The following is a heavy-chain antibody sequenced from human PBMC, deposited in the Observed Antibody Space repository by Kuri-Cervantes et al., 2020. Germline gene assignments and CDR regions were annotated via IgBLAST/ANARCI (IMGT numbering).Heavy chain of an antibody. CDR3: AREGGYDSFDY. D-gene: IGHD5-12*01. CDR1: GGSVSSGSYY. CDR2: IYYSGST. J-gene: IGHJ4*02. Sequence: ESLKISCTVSGGSVSSGSYYWSWIRQPPGKGLEWIGYIYYSGSTNYNPSLKSRVTISVDTSKNQFSLKLSSVTAADTAVYYCAREGGYDSFDYWGQGTLVTVSS. V-gene: IGHV4-61*01.